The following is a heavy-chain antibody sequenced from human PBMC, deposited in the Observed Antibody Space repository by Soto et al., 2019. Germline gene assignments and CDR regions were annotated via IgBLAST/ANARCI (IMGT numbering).Heavy chain of an antibody. J-gene: IGHJ4*02. CDR3: AREEYGYSSKRSFHY. CDR1: GFTFSSYA. D-gene: IGHD6-19*01. CDR2: ISYDGSNK. V-gene: IGHV3-30-3*01. Sequence: QVQLVESGGGVVQPGRSLRLSCAASGFTFSSYAMHWVRQAPGKGLEWVAVISYDGSNKYYADSVKGRFTISRDNSKNTLYLQMNSLRAEDTAVYYCAREEYGYSSKRSFHYWGQGTLVTVSS.